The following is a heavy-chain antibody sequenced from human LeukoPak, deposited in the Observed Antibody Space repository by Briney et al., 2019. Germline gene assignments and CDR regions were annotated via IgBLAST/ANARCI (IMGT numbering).Heavy chain of an antibody. CDR2: IYPGGSYT. CDR1: WYSFTSYW. V-gene: IGHV5-51*01. CDR3: ARLITMVRGVIRGFDY. Sequence: GESLKISLKGSWYSFTSYWIGLVRQMPGKGPEWMGIIYPGGSYTRYSPSFQGPVTISADKSISTAYLQWSSLKASDTAMYYCARLITMVRGVIRGFDYWGQGTLVTVSS. D-gene: IGHD3-10*01. J-gene: IGHJ4*02.